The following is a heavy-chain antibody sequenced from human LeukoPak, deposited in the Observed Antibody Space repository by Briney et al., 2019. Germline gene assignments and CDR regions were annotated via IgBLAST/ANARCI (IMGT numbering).Heavy chain of an antibody. CDR3: ARRWNYGRNYYIDV. Sequence: ETLSLTCAVYGGSFSNYYWSWIRQPPGKGLEWIGEINDSGRINYNPSLMSRVTVSVDTSKSQFSLRLTSGTATDTAVYYCARRWNYGRNYYIDVWGNGATVSVSS. CDR1: GGSFSNYY. V-gene: IGHV4-34*01. CDR2: INDSGRI. J-gene: IGHJ6*03. D-gene: IGHD1-7*01.